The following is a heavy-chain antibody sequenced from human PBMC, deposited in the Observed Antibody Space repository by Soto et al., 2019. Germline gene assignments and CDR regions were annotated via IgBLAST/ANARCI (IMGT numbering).Heavy chain of an antibody. Sequence: QVQLVQSGAEVKKPGASVKVSCKASGYTFTSYDINWVRQATGQGLGWKGWMNPNSGNTGYAQKFEGRGTMTRNTSRSTAYMELSSLRSEDTAVYYCARERTGTTSMDGWGQGTTVTVSS. D-gene: IGHD1-1*01. J-gene: IGHJ6*02. CDR3: ARERTGTTSMDG. CDR1: GYTFTSYD. V-gene: IGHV1-8*01. CDR2: MNPNSGNT.